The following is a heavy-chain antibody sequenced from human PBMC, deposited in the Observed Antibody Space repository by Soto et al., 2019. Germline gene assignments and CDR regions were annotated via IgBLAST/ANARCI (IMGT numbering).Heavy chain of an antibody. CDR3: ALDIVVVVAATGWGTYFDY. V-gene: IGHV1-18*01. Sequence: QVQLVQSGAEVKKPGASVKVSCKASGYTFTSYGISWVRQAPGQGLEWMGWISAYNGNTNYAQKLQGRVTMTTDTSRSTGYMELRSLRTDDTAVYYCALDIVVVVAATGWGTYFDYWGQGTLVTVSS. J-gene: IGHJ4*02. D-gene: IGHD2-15*01. CDR2: ISAYNGNT. CDR1: GYTFTSYG.